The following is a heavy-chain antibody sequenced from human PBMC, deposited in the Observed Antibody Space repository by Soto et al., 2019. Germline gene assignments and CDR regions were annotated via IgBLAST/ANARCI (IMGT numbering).Heavy chain of an antibody. CDR3: ARSGYNWNDGARGYFDY. Sequence: EVQLVESGGGLVQPGGSLRLSCAASGFTFSSYEMNWVRQAPGKGLEWVSYISSSGRTIYYADSVKGRFTISRDNANNSLYLQMNSLRAEDTAVYYCARSGYNWNDGARGYFDYWGQGTLVTVSS. D-gene: IGHD1-20*01. V-gene: IGHV3-48*03. CDR2: ISSSGRTI. J-gene: IGHJ4*02. CDR1: GFTFSSYE.